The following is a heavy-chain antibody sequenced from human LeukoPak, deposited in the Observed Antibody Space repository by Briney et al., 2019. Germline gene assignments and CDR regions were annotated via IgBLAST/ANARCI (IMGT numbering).Heavy chain of an antibody. CDR2: INPNSGGT. CDR3: ARVELGYSSGSDY. Sequence: ASVKVSYKASGYTFSDYYMHWVRQAPGQGLEWMGWINPNSGGTNYAQKFQGRVTMTRDTSISTAYMELSRLRSDDTAVYYCARVELGYSSGSDYWGQGTLVTVSS. CDR1: GYTFSDYY. V-gene: IGHV1-2*02. J-gene: IGHJ4*02. D-gene: IGHD6-19*01.